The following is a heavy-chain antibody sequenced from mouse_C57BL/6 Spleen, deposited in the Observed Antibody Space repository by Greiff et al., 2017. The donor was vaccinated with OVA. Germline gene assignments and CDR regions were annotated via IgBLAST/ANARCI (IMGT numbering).Heavy chain of an antibody. CDR1: GFNIKDDY. CDR2: IDPENGDT. J-gene: IGHJ1*03. D-gene: IGHD1-1*01. Sequence: EVQLQQSGAELVRPGASVKLSCTASGFNIKDDYMHWVKQRPEQGLEWIGWIDPENGDTEYASKFQGKATITADTSSNTAYLQLSSLTSEDTAVYYCTSPYYYGSSYRYFDVWGTGTTVTVSS. V-gene: IGHV14-4*01. CDR3: TSPYYYGSSYRYFDV.